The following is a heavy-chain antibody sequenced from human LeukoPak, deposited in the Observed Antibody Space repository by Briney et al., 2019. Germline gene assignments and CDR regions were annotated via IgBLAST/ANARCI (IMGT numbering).Heavy chain of an antibody. CDR3: ACTSLPTDA. Sequence: GGSLRLSCAASGFTFSAYWMHWVRQAPGKGLVWVPRIKGDGSGASYADSVKGRFTISRDNARHTLYLEVNSLRGDDTAVYYCACTSLPTDAWGQGTLVTVSS. D-gene: IGHD2-8*01. CDR1: GFTFSAYW. V-gene: IGHV3-74*01. CDR2: IKGDGSGA. J-gene: IGHJ5*02.